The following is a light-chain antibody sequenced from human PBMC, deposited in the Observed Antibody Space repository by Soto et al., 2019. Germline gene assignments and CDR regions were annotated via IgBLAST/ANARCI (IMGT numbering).Light chain of an antibody. Sequence: DIKLTHSRASLSASVGDRVTITCRASQGISSYLAWYQQKPRKAPKLLIYAASTLQSGVPSRFSGSGSGTDFTLTISSLQPEDFATYYCQQLDSYPRTFGPGTNVDIK. CDR1: QGISSY. J-gene: IGKJ3*01. V-gene: IGKV1-9*01. CDR2: AAS. CDR3: QQLDSYPRT.